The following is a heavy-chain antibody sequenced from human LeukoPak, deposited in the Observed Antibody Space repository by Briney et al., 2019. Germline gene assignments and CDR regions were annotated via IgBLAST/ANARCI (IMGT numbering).Heavy chain of an antibody. D-gene: IGHD6-13*01. CDR2: IYHSGST. CDR1: GYSISSGYY. CDR3: ARSEREQYSTSWYGY. V-gene: IGHV4-38-2*02. Sequence: SETLSLSCTVSGYSISSGYYWGWIRQPPGKGLEWIGSIYHSGSTYYNPSLKSRVTISVDTSKNQFSLKLSSVTAADTAVYYCARSEREQYSTSWYGYWGQATLVPVSS. J-gene: IGHJ4*02.